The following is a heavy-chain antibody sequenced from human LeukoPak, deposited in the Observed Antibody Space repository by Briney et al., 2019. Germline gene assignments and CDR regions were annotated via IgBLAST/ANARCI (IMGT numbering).Heavy chain of an antibody. J-gene: IGHJ3*01. D-gene: IGHD1-26*01. Sequence: GASLQISCKVSGSIFTSYCIGWGRPLPGKGLEWMGIIYPGDSGPTYSPSFQGQVTISVDKSINTAYLQWSSLQASDTAMYYCGMSGDRVPLQDDVFDVWGQGTMVTVST. CDR1: GSIFTSYC. CDR3: GMSGDRVPLQDDVFDV. V-gene: IGHV5-51*01. CDR2: IYPGDSGP.